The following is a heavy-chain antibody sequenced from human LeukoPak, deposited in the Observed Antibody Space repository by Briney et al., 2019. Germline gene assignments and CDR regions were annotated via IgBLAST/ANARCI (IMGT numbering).Heavy chain of an antibody. CDR3: ARHFRGIVGASYYYYMDV. Sequence: PSETLSLTCTVSGGSISSYYWSWIRQPPGKGLEWIGYIYYSGSTNYNPSLKSRVTISVDTSKNQFSLKLSSVTAADTAVYYCARHFRGIVGASYYYYMDVWGKGTTVTVSS. CDR1: GGSISSYY. V-gene: IGHV4-59*08. CDR2: IYYSGST. J-gene: IGHJ6*03. D-gene: IGHD1-26*01.